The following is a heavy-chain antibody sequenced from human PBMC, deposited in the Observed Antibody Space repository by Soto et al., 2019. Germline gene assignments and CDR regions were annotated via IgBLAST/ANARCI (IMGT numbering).Heavy chain of an antibody. J-gene: IGHJ4*02. CDR2: ISAYSGNT. Sequence: QVQLVQSGGAVKKPGAAVKVSCKASGYTFTTFGIAWVRQAPGQGLEWMGWISAYSGNTEYPQKLQGRVTMTIDTSTSTTYMELRSLRSEDTAVYYCARAYCSGGSCYIDYWGQGALVTVSS. CDR3: ARAYCSGGSCYIDY. V-gene: IGHV1-18*01. CDR1: GYTFTTFG. D-gene: IGHD2-15*01.